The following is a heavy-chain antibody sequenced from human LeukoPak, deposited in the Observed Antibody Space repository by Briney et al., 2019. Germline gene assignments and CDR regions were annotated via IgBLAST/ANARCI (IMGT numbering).Heavy chain of an antibody. CDR3: ARELYSSSWYPSDYYYYYMDV. D-gene: IGHD6-13*01. CDR2: IYTSGST. J-gene: IGHJ6*03. Sequence: SETLSLTCTVSGGSISSGSYYWSWIRQPAGKGLEWIGRIYTSGSTNYNPSLKSRVTISVDTSKNQFSLKLSSVTAADTAVYYCARELYSSSWYPSDYYYYYMDVWGKGTTVTVSS. CDR1: GGSISSGSYY. V-gene: IGHV4-61*02.